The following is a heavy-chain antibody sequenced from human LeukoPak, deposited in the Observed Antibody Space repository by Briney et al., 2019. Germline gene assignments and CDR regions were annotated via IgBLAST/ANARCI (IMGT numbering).Heavy chain of an antibody. J-gene: IGHJ6*03. Sequence: PSETLSLTCAVYGGSFSGYYWSWIRQPPGKGLEWIGEINHSGSTNYNPSLKSRVTISVDTSKNQFSLKLSSVTAADTAVYYCARNSRVYATSYYYYYYMDVWGKGTTATVSS. D-gene: IGHD2-8*01. CDR2: INHSGST. CDR3: ARNSRVYATSYYYYYYMDV. CDR1: GGSFSGYY. V-gene: IGHV4-34*01.